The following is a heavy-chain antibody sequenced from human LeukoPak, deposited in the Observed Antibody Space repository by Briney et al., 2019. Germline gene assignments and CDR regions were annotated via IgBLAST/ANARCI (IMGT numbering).Heavy chain of an antibody. V-gene: IGHV1-69*13. CDR2: IIPIFGTA. J-gene: IGHJ4*02. CDR1: GGTFSSYA. D-gene: IGHD5-24*01. Sequence: AASVKVSCKASGGTFSSYAISWVRQAPGQGLEWMGGIIPIFGTANYAQKFQGRVTITADESTSTAYMELSSLRSEDTAVYYCASTPERGDGYNWGFDYWGQGTLVTVS. CDR3: ASTPERGDGYNWGFDY.